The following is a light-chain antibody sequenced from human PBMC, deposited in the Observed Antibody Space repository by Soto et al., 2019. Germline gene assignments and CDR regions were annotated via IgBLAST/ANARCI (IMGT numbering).Light chain of an antibody. CDR2: DTS. V-gene: IGKV3-15*01. CDR3: QRYNNWPLT. CDR1: PGIGDT. J-gene: IGKJ4*01. Sequence: EVVLTQSTATRSVSPGEGVTLSCRASPGIGDTFAWYQHKPGQSPRLLIYDTSAVATGVPARFSGSRSGPEFTLTINSLQSEDFAIYYCQRYNNWPLTFGGGTKVDIK.